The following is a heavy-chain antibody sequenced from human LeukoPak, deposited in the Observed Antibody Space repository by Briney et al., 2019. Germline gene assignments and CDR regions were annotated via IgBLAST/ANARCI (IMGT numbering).Heavy chain of an antibody. CDR3: ARHEGVVVVATNWFDP. Sequence: SETLSLTCTVSGRSISSSSYYWGSIRQPPGKGLEWIGSIYYSGSTYYNPSLKSQVTISVDTSKNQFSLKLSSVTAADTAVYYCARHEGVVVVATNWFDPWGQGTLVTVSS. CDR1: GRSISSSSYY. J-gene: IGHJ5*02. V-gene: IGHV4-39*01. D-gene: IGHD2-15*01. CDR2: IYYSGST.